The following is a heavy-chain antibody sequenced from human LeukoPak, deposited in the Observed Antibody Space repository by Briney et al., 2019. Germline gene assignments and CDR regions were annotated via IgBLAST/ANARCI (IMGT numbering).Heavy chain of an antibody. J-gene: IGHJ3*02. CDR1: GFTFSSYA. V-gene: IGHV3-23*01. CDR3: AKVGLVVVAANRGEDAFDI. CDR2: ISGSGGST. Sequence: PGGSLRLSCAASGFTFSSYAMSWVRQAPGKGLEWVSAISGSGGSTYYADSVKGRFTISKDNSKNTLYLQMNSLRAEDTAVCYCAKVGLVVVAANRGEDAFDIWGQGTMVTVSS. D-gene: IGHD2-15*01.